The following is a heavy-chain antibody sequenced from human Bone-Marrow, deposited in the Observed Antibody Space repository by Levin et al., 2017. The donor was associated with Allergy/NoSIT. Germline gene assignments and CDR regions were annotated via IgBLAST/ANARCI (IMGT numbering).Heavy chain of an antibody. J-gene: IGHJ5*02. CDR2: IHYSGST. CDR1: PVYISSYY. Sequence: PSETLSLTCTVSPVYISSYYWTWIRQPPGKGLEFIAFIHYSGSTYYNPSLKSRVSTLVDMSKNQFSLSLRSVTAADTAFYYCARDVGDGLLSWFDPSGQGTLVTVSS. CDR3: ARDVGDGLLSWFDP. V-gene: IGHV4-59*01. D-gene: IGHD4-17*01.